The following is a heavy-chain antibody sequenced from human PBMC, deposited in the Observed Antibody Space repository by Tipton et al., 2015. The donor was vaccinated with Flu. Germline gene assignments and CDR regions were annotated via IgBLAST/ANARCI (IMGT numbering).Heavy chain of an antibody. D-gene: IGHD5-18*01. CDR3: ARGVGTAMITALSR. J-gene: IGHJ4*02. CDR2: INSDGSTT. Sequence: SLRLSCAASGFTFGIYWMYWVRQAPGKGLVRVSRINSDGSTTTYADSVKGRFTISRDNAKNTLYLQMNTLRAEDTAVYYCARGVGTAMITALSRWGQGTLVTVSS. CDR1: GFTFGIYW. V-gene: IGHV3-74*01.